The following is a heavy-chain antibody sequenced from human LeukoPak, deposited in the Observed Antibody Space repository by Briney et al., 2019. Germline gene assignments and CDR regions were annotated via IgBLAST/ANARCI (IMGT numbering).Heavy chain of an antibody. Sequence: GGSLRLSCAASGFTFSGNWMHWVRHAPGKGLVWVSHISTDARTITYADFVKGRFTISRDNAKNTLYLQMNSLRAEDTALYYCVRGQATAWGLDYWGQGTLVTVSS. J-gene: IGHJ4*02. CDR2: ISTDARTI. D-gene: IGHD6-13*01. CDR3: VRGQATAWGLDY. CDR1: GFTFSGNW. V-gene: IGHV3-74*01.